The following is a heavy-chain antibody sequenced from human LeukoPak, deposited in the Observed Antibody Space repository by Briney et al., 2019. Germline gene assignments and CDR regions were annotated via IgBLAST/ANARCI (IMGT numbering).Heavy chain of an antibody. Sequence: SVKVSCKASGGTFSSYGISWVRQAPGQGLEWMGGIIPIFGTPNYAQKFQGRVTITADESTSTAYMELSSLRSEDTAVYYCARVPPLGHCSGGSCPPFGPWGQGTLVTVSS. D-gene: IGHD2-15*01. CDR1: GGTFSSYG. V-gene: IGHV1-69*13. J-gene: IGHJ5*02. CDR2: IIPIFGTP. CDR3: ARVPPLGHCSGGSCPPFGP.